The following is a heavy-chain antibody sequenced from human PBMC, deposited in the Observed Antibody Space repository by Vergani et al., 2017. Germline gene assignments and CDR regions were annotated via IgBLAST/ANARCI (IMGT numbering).Heavy chain of an antibody. J-gene: IGHJ6*03. CDR2: IGSSSSYT. D-gene: IGHD3-10*01. V-gene: IGHV3-21*06. CDR1: GFTFRSYG. CDR3: AKAGSVTSGSLQYNFYMDV. Sequence: EVQLVESGGGLVKPGGSLRLSCAASGFTFRSYGMNWVRQAPGKGLEWVSSIGSSSSYTYYADSVKGRFTISRDNSKNTLDLQMNSLRTQDTAVYYCAKAGSVTSGSLQYNFYMDVWGKGTTVTVS.